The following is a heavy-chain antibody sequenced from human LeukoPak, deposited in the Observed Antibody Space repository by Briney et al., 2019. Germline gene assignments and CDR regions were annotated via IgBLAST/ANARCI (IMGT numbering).Heavy chain of an antibody. D-gene: IGHD1-1*01. J-gene: IGHJ4*02. V-gene: IGHV3-53*05. CDR1: GFTVSSNY. CDR3: AKDRTMAPSWGFDY. CDR2: IYSGGST. Sequence: GGSLRLSCAASGFTVSSNYMSWVRQAPGKGLEWVSVIYSGGSTYYADSVKGRFTISRDNSKNSLYLQVSSLRAEDTAVYYCAKDRTMAPSWGFDYWGQGTLVTVSS.